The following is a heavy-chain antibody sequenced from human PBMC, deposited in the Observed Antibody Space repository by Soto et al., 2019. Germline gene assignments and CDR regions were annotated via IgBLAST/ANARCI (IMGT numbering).Heavy chain of an antibody. Sequence: SSGERCGDSVSRSWMWRVHQMKEKGLEWMGIIYPGDSDTRYSPSFQGQVTISADKSISTAYLQWSSLKASDTAMYYCARHPPITFFGVVPQKDYYYWGMDAWGKGPTVT. J-gene: IGHJ6*04. V-gene: IGHV5-51*07. CDR3: ARHPPITFFGVVPQKDYYYWGMDA. CDR2: IYPGDSDT. CDR1: GDSVSRSW. D-gene: IGHD3-3*01.